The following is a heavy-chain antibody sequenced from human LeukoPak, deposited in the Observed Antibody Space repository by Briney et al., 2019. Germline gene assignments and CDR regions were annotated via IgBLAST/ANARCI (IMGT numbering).Heavy chain of an antibody. J-gene: IGHJ4*02. Sequence: GSLRLSCAASGFTFSSYAMSWVRQAPGKGLEWVSAISGSGGSTYYADSVKGRFTISRDNSKNTLYLRMNSLRAEDTAVYYCAKDPIIAAAVQAGDYWGQGTLVTVSS. CDR2: ISGSGGST. D-gene: IGHD6-13*01. V-gene: IGHV3-23*01. CDR3: AKDPIIAAAVQAGDY. CDR1: GFTFSSYA.